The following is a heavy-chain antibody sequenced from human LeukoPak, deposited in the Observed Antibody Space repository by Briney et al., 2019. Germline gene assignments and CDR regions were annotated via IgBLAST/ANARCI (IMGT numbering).Heavy chain of an antibody. Sequence: SETLSLTCAVSGGSISSGGYSWSWIRQPPGKGLEWIGYIYYIGSTYYNPSLNSRVTISVDTSKNQFALKLSSVTAADTAVYYCARDNWLFIPFGGGWFDPWGQGTLVTVSS. CDR2: IYYIGST. V-gene: IGHV4-30-4*07. J-gene: IGHJ5*02. D-gene: IGHD1-1*01. CDR3: ARDNWLFIPFGGGWFDP. CDR1: GGSISSGGYS.